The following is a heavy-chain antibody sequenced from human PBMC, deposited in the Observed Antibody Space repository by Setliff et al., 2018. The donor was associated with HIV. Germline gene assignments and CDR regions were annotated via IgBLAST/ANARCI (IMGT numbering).Heavy chain of an antibody. CDR3: ARYSTLTTNFDY. J-gene: IGHJ4*02. CDR1: GYSIGSGSF. D-gene: IGHD4-17*01. V-gene: IGHV4-38-2*01. CDR2: IPHNGGT. Sequence: SETLSLTCAVSGYSIGSGSFWGWIRQPPGKGLEWIATIPHNGGTYYNPDPSLTGRVTISLDTSKNQFSLKLAFVTAADTAMYYCARYSTLTTNFDYWGQGTQVTVSS.